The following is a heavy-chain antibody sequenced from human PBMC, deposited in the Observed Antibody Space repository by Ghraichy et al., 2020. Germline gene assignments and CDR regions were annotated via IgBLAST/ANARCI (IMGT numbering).Heavy chain of an antibody. D-gene: IGHD1-1*01. CDR3: ARGPGVQRRYWYFDL. CDR2: INHSGST. Sequence: SETLSLTCAVYGGSFSGYYWSWIRQPPGKGLEWIGEINHSGSTNYNPSLKSRVTISVDTSKNQFSLKLSSVTAADTAVYYCARGPGVQRRYWYFDLWGRGTLVTVSS. CDR1: GGSFSGYY. V-gene: IGHV4-34*01. J-gene: IGHJ2*01.